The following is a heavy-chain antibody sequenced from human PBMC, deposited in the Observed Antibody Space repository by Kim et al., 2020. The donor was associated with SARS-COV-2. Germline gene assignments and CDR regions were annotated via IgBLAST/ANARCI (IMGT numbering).Heavy chain of an antibody. CDR2: INPNSGGT. D-gene: IGHD2-2*01. Sequence: ASVKVSCKASGYTFTGYYMHWVRQAPGQGLEWMGWINPNSGGTNYAQKFQGRVTMTRDTSISTAYMELSRLRSDDTAVYYCAREDVVVPERNPFDYWGQGTLVTVSS. CDR3: AREDVVVPERNPFDY. V-gene: IGHV1-2*02. CDR1: GYTFTGYY. J-gene: IGHJ4*02.